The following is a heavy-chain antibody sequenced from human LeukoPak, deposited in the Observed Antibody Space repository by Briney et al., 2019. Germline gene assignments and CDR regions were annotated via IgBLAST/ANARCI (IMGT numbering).Heavy chain of an antibody. CDR1: GGTFSSYA. J-gene: IGHJ6*03. CDR2: IIPILGIA. D-gene: IGHD3-9*01. Sequence: GSSVKVSCKASGGTFSSYAISWVRQAPGQGLEWMGRIIPILGIANYAHKFQDRVTITTDESASSAYMELSSLRSEDTALYFCARTIRRSLTDHYYFYYMDVWGKGTTVTVSS. V-gene: IGHV1-69*04. CDR3: ARTIRRSLTDHYYFYYMDV.